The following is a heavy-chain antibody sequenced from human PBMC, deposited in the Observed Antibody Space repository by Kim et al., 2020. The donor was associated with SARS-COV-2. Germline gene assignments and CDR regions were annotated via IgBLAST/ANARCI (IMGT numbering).Heavy chain of an antibody. V-gene: IGHV4-59*01. J-gene: IGHJ4*02. Sequence: KPPLKSRVTISVDTSKNQFSLKLSSVTAADTAVYYCAGNGDSSGPSHFDYWGQGTLVTVSS. D-gene: IGHD6-19*01. CDR3: AGNGDSSGPSHFDY.